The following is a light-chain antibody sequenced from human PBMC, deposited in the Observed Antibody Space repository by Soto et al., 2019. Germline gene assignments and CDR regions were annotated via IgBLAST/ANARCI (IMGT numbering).Light chain of an antibody. CDR3: AAWDDSLNGWV. J-gene: IGLJ3*02. Sequence: QSVLTQPPSASGTPGQRVTISCSGSSSNIGSNTVNWYQQLPGTAPKLLIYSYNQRPSGVPHRFSGSKSGTSASLAISGLQSEDEADYFCAAWDDSLNGWVFGGGTKLTVL. V-gene: IGLV1-44*01. CDR2: SYN. CDR1: SSNIGSNT.